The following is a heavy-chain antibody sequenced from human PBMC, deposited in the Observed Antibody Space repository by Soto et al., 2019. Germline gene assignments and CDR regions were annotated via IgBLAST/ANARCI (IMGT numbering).Heavy chain of an antibody. CDR1: GDSVSSNSAA. D-gene: IGHD6-19*01. CDR3: ARDRGYSSGPWVFDYYYYGMDV. CDR2: TYYRSKWYN. V-gene: IGHV6-1*01. Sequence: PSQTLSLTCAISGDSVSSNSAAWNWIRQSPSRGLEWLGRTYYRSKWYNDYAVSEKSRIPINPDTSKNQFSLPLNSVTPEDTAVYYCARDRGYSSGPWVFDYYYYGMDVWGQGTTVTVSS. J-gene: IGHJ6*02.